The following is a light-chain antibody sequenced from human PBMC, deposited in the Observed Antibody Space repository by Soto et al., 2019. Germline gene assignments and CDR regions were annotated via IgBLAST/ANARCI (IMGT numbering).Light chain of an antibody. Sequence: SYELTQRPSVSVAPGQTARITCGGNNIGSNSVQWYQQNPGQAPVLVVYDNSDRPSGIPDRFSGSKSGNTATLTISRVEAGDEDDYHCQVWDSTDDHHVLFGGGTKLTVL. V-gene: IGLV3-21*02. CDR1: NIGSNS. CDR3: QVWDSTDDHHVL. J-gene: IGLJ2*01. CDR2: DNS.